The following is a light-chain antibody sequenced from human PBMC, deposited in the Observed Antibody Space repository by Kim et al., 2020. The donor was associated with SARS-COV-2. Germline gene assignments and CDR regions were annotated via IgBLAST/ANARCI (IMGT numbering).Light chain of an antibody. CDR1: QDISNY. Sequence: TSVGSRVTITCRASQDISNYLAWFQQKSGKAPKSLIYGASSLHTGVPSKFSGSGSGTDFTLTISSLQPEDFATYYCQQYHSYPITFGQGTRLEIK. CDR2: GAS. CDR3: QQYHSYPIT. J-gene: IGKJ5*01. V-gene: IGKV1-16*02.